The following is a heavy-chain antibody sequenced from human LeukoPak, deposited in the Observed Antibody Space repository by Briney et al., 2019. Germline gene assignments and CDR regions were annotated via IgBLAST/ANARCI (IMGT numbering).Heavy chain of an antibody. Sequence: SETLSLTCAVYGGSFSGYYWSWIRQPPGKGLEWIGETNHSGSTNYNPSPKSRVTISVDTSKNQFSLTLSSVTAADTAVYYCARAYCTNGVCLKFDPWGQGTLVTVSS. D-gene: IGHD2-8*01. V-gene: IGHV4-34*01. J-gene: IGHJ5*02. CDR3: ARAYCTNGVCLKFDP. CDR1: GGSFSGYY. CDR2: TNHSGST.